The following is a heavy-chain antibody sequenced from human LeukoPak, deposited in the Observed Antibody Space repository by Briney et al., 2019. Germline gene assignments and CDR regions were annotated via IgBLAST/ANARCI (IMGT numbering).Heavy chain of an antibody. CDR2: IRSKADSYAT. CDR3: ISSSGYFPDDAFDI. D-gene: IGHD3-22*01. Sequence: WGSLRLSCAASGFTFSGSAMHWVRQASGKGLECVGRIRSKADSYATAYAASVKGRFTISRDDSKNTAYLQMNSLKTEDTAVYYCISSSGYFPDDAFDIWGQGTMVTVSS. V-gene: IGHV3-73*01. J-gene: IGHJ3*02. CDR1: GFTFSGSA.